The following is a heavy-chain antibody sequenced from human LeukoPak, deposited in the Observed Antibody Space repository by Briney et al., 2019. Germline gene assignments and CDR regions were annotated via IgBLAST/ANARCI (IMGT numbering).Heavy chain of an antibody. V-gene: IGHV4-59*01. CDR3: ARIMDTAWGMDV. CDR1: GGSISSYC. J-gene: IGHJ6*02. CDR2: IYYSGGT. Sequence: SETLSLTCTVSGGSISSYCWSWLRQPPGQVLEWIGYIYYSGGTNYNPSLKSRVTISVDTSKKQFSLKLTSVTAADTALYYCARIMDTAWGMDVWGQGTTVTVSS. D-gene: IGHD2-8*01.